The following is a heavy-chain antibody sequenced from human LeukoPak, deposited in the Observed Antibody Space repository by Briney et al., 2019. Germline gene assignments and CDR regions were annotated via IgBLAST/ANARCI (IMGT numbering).Heavy chain of an antibody. Sequence: GGSLRLSCAASGFTFSSYAMHWVRQAPGKGLEYVSAISSNGGSTYYANSVKGRFTISRDNSKHTLYLQMGSLRAEDMAVYYCARDRYSGSPVYYFDYWGQGTLVTVSS. CDR1: GFTFSSYA. CDR3: ARDRYSGSPVYYFDY. D-gene: IGHD1-26*01. J-gene: IGHJ4*02. CDR2: ISSNGGST. V-gene: IGHV3-64*01.